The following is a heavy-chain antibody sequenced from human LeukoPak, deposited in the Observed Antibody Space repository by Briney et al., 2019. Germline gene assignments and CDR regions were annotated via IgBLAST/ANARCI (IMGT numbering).Heavy chain of an antibody. V-gene: IGHV5-51*01. Sequence: GESLKISCKGSGTSFTNYWIAWVRQMPGKGLECMGIIYDGDTRYSPSFQGQVTISADKSISTAYLQWSSLKASDTAIYYCVRLGLSDSAGIDYWGQGTLVTVSS. D-gene: IGHD3-3*02. J-gene: IGHJ4*02. CDR3: VRLGLSDSAGIDY. CDR2: IYDGDT. CDR1: GTSFTNYW.